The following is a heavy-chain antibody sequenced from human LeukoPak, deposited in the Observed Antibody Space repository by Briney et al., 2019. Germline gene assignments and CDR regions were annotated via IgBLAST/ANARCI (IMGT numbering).Heavy chain of an antibody. J-gene: IGHJ5*02. Sequence: ASVKVSCKASGYTFTGYYMHWVRQAPGQGLEWMGWINPNSGGTNYAQKFQGWVTMTRDTSISTAYMELSRLRSDDTAVYYCARDRLPSLGYCSGGSCRNWFDPWGQGTLVTVSS. V-gene: IGHV1-2*04. D-gene: IGHD2-15*01. CDR3: ARDRLPSLGYCSGGSCRNWFDP. CDR2: INPNSGGT. CDR1: GYTFTGYY.